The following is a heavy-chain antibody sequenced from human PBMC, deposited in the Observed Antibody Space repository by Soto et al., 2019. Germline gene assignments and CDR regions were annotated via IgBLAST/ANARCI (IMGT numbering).Heavy chain of an antibody. Sequence: SETLSLTCTVSGGSISSSSYYWGWIRQPPGKGLEWIGSIYYSGSTYYNPSLKSRVTISVDTSKNQFSLKLSSVTAADTAVYYCARPLGYSYGYAAGFAFDIWGQGTMVTVSS. J-gene: IGHJ3*02. V-gene: IGHV4-39*01. D-gene: IGHD5-18*01. CDR1: GGSISSSSYY. CDR2: IYYSGST. CDR3: ARPLGYSYGYAAGFAFDI.